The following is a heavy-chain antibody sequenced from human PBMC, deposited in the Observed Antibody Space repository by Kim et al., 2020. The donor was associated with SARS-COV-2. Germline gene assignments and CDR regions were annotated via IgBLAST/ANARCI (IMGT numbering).Heavy chain of an antibody. V-gene: IGHV3-33*06. J-gene: IGHJ3*02. CDR3: AKDLSPRSYSDAFDI. CDR1: GFTFSSYG. D-gene: IGHD1-26*01. Sequence: GGSLRLSCAASGFTFSSYGMHWVRQAPGKGLEWVAVIWYDGSNKYYADSVKGRFTISRDNSKNTLYLQMNSLRAEDTAVYYCAKDLSPRSYSDAFDIWGQGTMVTVSS. CDR2: IWYDGSNK.